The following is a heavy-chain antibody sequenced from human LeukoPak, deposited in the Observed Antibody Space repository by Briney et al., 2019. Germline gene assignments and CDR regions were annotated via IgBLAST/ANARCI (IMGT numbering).Heavy chain of an antibody. CDR1: GFTFSSYG. Sequence: GRSLRLSCAASGFTFSSYGMHWVRQAPGKGLEWVAVIWYDGSNKYYADSVKGRFTISRDNSKNTLYLQMNSLRAEDTAVYYCARAIHYGSGSYSFDPWGQGTLVTVSS. V-gene: IGHV3-33*01. CDR2: IWYDGSNK. J-gene: IGHJ5*02. CDR3: ARAIHYGSGSYSFDP. D-gene: IGHD3-10*01.